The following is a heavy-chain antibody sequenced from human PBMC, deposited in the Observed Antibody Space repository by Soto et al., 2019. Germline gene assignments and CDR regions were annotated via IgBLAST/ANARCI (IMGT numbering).Heavy chain of an antibody. D-gene: IGHD3-16*01. CDR3: ARELYVWGTFGAFDI. Sequence: PGGSLRLSCAASGFNFNAYAMSWVRQAPGKGLEWVSGISGGGGSIHYVDSVKGRFTISRDNAKNSLYLQMNSLRDEDTAVYYCARELYVWGTFGAFDIWGQGTMVTVSS. CDR2: ISGGGGSI. V-gene: IGHV3-23*01. J-gene: IGHJ3*02. CDR1: GFNFNAYA.